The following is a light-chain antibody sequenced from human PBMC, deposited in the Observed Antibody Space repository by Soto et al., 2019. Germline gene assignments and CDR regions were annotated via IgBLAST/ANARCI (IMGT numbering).Light chain of an antibody. V-gene: IGLV2-8*01. CDR3: SSHAGINNVV. CDR2: EVT. Sequence: QSALTQPPSASGSPGQSVAISCTGTSSDVGGYNSVSWYQQHPGKAPKLMIYEVTKRPSGVPDRFSGSKSGNTASLTVSGLLAEDEADYYCSSHAGINNVVFGGGTKLTVL. J-gene: IGLJ3*02. CDR1: SSDVGGYNS.